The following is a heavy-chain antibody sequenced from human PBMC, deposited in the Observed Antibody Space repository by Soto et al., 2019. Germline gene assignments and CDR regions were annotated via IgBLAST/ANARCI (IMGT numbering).Heavy chain of an antibody. J-gene: IGHJ4*02. CDR1: GFTFSSYG. CDR3: AKDRWVLQLRSYLDY. V-gene: IGHV3-30*18. Sequence: QVQLVESGGGVVQPGRSLRLSCAASGFTFSSYGMHWVRQAPGKGLEWVAFISYDGINKYYADFVKGRFPISRDNAKNTLYLQMSSLRAEETAVYYCAKDRWVLQLRSYLDYWGQGTLVTVSS. CDR2: ISYDGINK. D-gene: IGHD4-17*01.